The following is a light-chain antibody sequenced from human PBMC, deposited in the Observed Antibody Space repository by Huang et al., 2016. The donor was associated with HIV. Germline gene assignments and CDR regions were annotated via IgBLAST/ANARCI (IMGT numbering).Light chain of an antibody. CDR3: QQLRSYPLT. Sequence: IQLTKSPSSLSASIGDRVTITCRASQGISTSLAWYQQKPGKAPNLLIFDASSLRSGVPSRFSGSRSGTVFTLSISSLQPEDFATYFCQQLRSYPLTFGGGTKVEIK. J-gene: IGKJ4*01. V-gene: IGKV1-9*01. CDR1: QGISTS. CDR2: DAS.